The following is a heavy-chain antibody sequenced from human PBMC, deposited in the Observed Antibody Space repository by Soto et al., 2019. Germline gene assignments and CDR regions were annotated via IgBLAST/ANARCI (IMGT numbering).Heavy chain of an antibody. J-gene: IGHJ5*02. Sequence: ASVKVSCKASGGTFSSYAISWVRQAPGQGLEWMGGIIPIFGTANYAQKFQGRVTITADESTSTAYMELSSLRSEDTAVYYCARDQRSGSYYSWFDPWGQGTLVTVS. D-gene: IGHD1-26*01. CDR1: GGTFSSYA. CDR3: ARDQRSGSYYSWFDP. V-gene: IGHV1-69*13. CDR2: IIPIFGTA.